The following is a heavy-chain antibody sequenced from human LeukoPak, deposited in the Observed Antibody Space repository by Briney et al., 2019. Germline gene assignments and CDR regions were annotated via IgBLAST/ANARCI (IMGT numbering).Heavy chain of an antibody. CDR1: GGSFSGYY. V-gene: IGHV4-34*01. CDR2: INHGGDT. CDR3: ARHMGPFSAAINWFDP. Sequence: KTSETLSLTCAVYGGSFSGYYWNWIRQPPGKGLEWIGEINHGGDTNYNPSLKSRVTISVDTSKNQFSLKLSSVTAADTAVYYCARHMGPFSAAINWFDPWGQGTLVIVSS. J-gene: IGHJ5*02. D-gene: IGHD6-13*01.